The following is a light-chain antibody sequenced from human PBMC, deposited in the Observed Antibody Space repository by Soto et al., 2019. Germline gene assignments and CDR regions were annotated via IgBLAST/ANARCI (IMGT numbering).Light chain of an antibody. V-gene: IGKV1-5*03. CDR1: QTISSW. CDR3: QHYNSYSGA. Sequence: IQMTKSPSTLSGAVGDRVTITCRASQTISSWLAWYQQKPGKAPKLLIYKASTLKSGVPSRFSGSGSGTEITLTISSLPPDDFTTYYCQHYNSYSGAFGQGTKVDIK. CDR2: KAS. J-gene: IGKJ1*01.